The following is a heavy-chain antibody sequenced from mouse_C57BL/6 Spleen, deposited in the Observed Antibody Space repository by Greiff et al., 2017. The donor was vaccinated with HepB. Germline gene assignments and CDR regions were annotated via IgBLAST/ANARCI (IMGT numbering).Heavy chain of an antibody. CDR3: ASPVVATPFAY. D-gene: IGHD1-1*01. CDR1: GYAFSSSW. J-gene: IGHJ3*01. V-gene: IGHV1-82*01. CDR2: IHPGDGDT. Sequence: VQLQQSGPELLKPGASVKISCKASGYAFSSSWMNWVKQRPGKGLEWIGRIHPGDGDTNYNGKFKGKATLTADKSSSTADMQLSSLTSEDSAVYFCASPVVATPFAYWGQGTLVTVSA.